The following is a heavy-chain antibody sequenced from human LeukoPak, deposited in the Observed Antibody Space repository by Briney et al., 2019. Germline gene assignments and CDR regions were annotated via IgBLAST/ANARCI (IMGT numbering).Heavy chain of an antibody. D-gene: IGHD2-8*01. J-gene: IGHJ3*02. Sequence: KPGRSLRLSCAASGFTFSSYWMHWVRQAPGKGLVWVSRINSDGSSTSYADSVKGRFTISRDNAKNTLYLQMNSLRAEDTAVYYCARIVPPGAFDIWGQGTMVTVSS. CDR2: INSDGSST. V-gene: IGHV3-74*01. CDR1: GFTFSSYW. CDR3: ARIVPPGAFDI.